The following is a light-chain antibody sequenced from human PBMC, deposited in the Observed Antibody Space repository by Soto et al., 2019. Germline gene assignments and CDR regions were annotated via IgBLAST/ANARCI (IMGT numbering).Light chain of an antibody. Sequence: QSVLTQPPSVSAAPGQKVTISCSGSSSNIGNNYVSWYQQLPGTAPKLLIYDSNKRPSGIPDRFSGSKSGTSATPDITGLQTGDEADYYCATWDSSLTGEVFGGGTKVTVL. CDR1: SSNIGNNY. J-gene: IGLJ2*01. CDR3: ATWDSSLTGEV. V-gene: IGLV1-51*01. CDR2: DSN.